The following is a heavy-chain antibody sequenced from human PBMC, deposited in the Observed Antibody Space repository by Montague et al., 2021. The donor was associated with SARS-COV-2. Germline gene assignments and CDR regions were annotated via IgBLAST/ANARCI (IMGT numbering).Heavy chain of an antibody. CDR1: GYSFSSYG. Sequence: SLRLSCAASGYSFSSYGISWVRQAPGKGLEWVSITSSDGTYRYYADSVKGRFTISRDNSKNTLYLQMGSLRPEDTAVYYCAKISVTTGDAFDFWGQGTMVTVSS. D-gene: IGHD4-17*01. CDR3: AKISVTTGDAFDF. V-gene: IGHV3-30*18. CDR2: TSSDGTYR. J-gene: IGHJ3*01.